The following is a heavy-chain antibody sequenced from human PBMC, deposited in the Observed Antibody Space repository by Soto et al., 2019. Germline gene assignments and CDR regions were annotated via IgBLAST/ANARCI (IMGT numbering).Heavy chain of an antibody. Sequence: ASVKVSCKASGYPFTSYDINCVRHANRQLLEWMGWMNPNSGNTGYAQKFQGRVTMTRNTSISTAYMELSSLRPEDTAVYYCARGGYYYGSGTPALREYWGQGTLVTVSS. CDR1: GYPFTSYD. CDR3: ARGGYYYGSGTPALREY. D-gene: IGHD3-10*01. CDR2: MNPNSGNT. V-gene: IGHV1-8*01. J-gene: IGHJ4*02.